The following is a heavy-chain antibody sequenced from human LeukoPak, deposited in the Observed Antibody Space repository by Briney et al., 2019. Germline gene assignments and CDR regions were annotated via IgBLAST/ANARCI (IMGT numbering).Heavy chain of an antibody. CDR3: AKDISPQLGNWFDP. Sequence: GGSLRLSCAASGFTFDDYGMSWVRHAPGKGLEWVSGINWNGGSTGYADSVKGRFTISRDNAKNSLYLQMNSLRAEDMALYYCAKDISPQLGNWFDPWGQGTLVTVSS. CDR1: GFTFDDYG. D-gene: IGHD2-2*01. CDR2: INWNGGST. V-gene: IGHV3-20*04. J-gene: IGHJ5*02.